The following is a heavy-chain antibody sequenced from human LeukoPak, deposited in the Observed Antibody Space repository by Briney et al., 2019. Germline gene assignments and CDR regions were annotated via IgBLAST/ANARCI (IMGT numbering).Heavy chain of an antibody. V-gene: IGHV1-24*01. Sequence: EASVKVSCXVSGYTLTELSMHWVRQAPGKGLEWMGGFDPEDGETIYAQKFQDRVTMTEDTSTDTAYMELSSLRSEDTAVYYCATAPNYYDSSGYYYFDYWGQGTLVTVSS. CDR3: ATAPNYYDSSGYYYFDY. CDR2: FDPEDGET. D-gene: IGHD3-22*01. CDR1: GYTLTELS. J-gene: IGHJ4*02.